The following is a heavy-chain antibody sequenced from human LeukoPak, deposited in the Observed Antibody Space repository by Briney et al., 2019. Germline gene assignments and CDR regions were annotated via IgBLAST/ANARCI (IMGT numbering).Heavy chain of an antibody. CDR1: GGSISSYY. J-gene: IGHJ4*02. CDR2: IYYSGST. D-gene: IGHD2-2*01. Sequence: SSETLSLTCTVSGGSISSYYWSWIRQPPGKGLVWIGYIYYSGSTNYNPSLKSRVTISVDTSKNQFCLKLSSVTAADTAVYYCARGERDCSSTSCNHQFDYWGQGTLVTVSS. V-gene: IGHV4-59*01. CDR3: ARGERDCSSTSCNHQFDY.